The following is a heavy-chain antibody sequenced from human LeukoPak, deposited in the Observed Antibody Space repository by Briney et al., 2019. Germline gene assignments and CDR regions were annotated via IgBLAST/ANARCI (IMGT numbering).Heavy chain of an antibody. J-gene: IGHJ4*02. CDR3: ARAPSGCGGTCAFDY. Sequence: SETLSLTCTVSGGSTSNFSWSWIRQPAGKGLEWIGRIYTDGSTNSNPSLRSRLTMSLDTSKNQFSLKLTSVTAADTAVYFCARAPSGCGGTCAFDYWGRGTLVTVSS. V-gene: IGHV4-4*07. D-gene: IGHD2-15*01. CDR1: GGSTSNFS. CDR2: IYTDGST.